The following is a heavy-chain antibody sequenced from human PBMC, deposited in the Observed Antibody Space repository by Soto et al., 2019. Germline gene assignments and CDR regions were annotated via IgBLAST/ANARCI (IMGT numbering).Heavy chain of an antibody. CDR3: ARGRRGSSTSCYHY. D-gene: IGHD2-2*01. V-gene: IGHV4-34*01. CDR1: GGSFSGYY. CDR2: INHSGST. J-gene: IGHJ4*01. Sequence: PSETLSLTSAVYGGSFSGYYWSWIRQPPGKGLEWIGEINHSGSTNYNPSLKSRVTISVDTSKNQFSLKLSSVTAADTAVYYCARGRRGSSTSCYHYWGQGTLVTVSS.